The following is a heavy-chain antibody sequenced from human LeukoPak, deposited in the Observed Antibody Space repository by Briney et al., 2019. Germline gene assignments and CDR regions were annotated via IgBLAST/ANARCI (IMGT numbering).Heavy chain of an antibody. CDR3: AADNVQQLN. J-gene: IGHJ4*02. CDR2: IVVGSGNT. V-gene: IGHV1-58*02. CDR1: GFTFTNSA. D-gene: IGHD6-13*01. Sequence: TSVKVSCKASGFTFTNSAMQWVRQARRQRLEWIGWIVVGSGNTNYAQKFQERVTITRDMSTSTAYMELSSLRFEDTAVYYCAADNVQQLNWGQGTLVTVSS.